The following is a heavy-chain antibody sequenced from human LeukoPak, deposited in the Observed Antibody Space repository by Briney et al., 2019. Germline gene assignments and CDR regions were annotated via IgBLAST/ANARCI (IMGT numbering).Heavy chain of an antibody. Sequence: GGSLRLSCAASGFTFSSYGMHWVRRAPGKGLEWVAVIWYDGSNKYYADSVKGRFTISRDNSKNTLYLQMNSLRAEDTAVYYCARGGSGGDDAFDIWGQGTMVTVSS. CDR2: IWYDGSNK. D-gene: IGHD3-10*01. CDR1: GFTFSSYG. V-gene: IGHV3-33*01. CDR3: ARGGSGGDDAFDI. J-gene: IGHJ3*02.